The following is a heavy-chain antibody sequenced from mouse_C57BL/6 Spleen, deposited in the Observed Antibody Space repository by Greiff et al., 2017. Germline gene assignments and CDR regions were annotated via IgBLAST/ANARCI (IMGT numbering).Heavy chain of an antibody. CDR2: INPNNGGT. D-gene: IGHD4-1*01. CDR3: ARYPKLGPYAMDD. V-gene: IGHV1-26*01. J-gene: IGHJ4*01. Sequence: EVQLQQSGPELVKPGASVKISCKASGYTFTDYYMNWVKQSHGKSLEWIGDINPNNGGTSYNQKFKGKATLTVDKSSSTAYMELRSLTSEDSAVYYCARYPKLGPYAMDDWGKGTSVTVSS. CDR1: GYTFTDYY.